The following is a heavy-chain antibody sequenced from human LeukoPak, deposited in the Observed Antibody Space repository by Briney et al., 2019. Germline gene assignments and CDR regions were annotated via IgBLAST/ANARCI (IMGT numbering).Heavy chain of an antibody. Sequence: PGGSLRLSCAASGFTFSSYAMSWVRQAPGKGLEWVSAISGSGGSTYYADSVKGRFTISRDNSKNTLYLQMNSLRAEDTAVYYCANGDVVVIATFDYWGQGTLVTVSS. V-gene: IGHV3-23*01. D-gene: IGHD2-21*01. CDR2: ISGSGGST. CDR3: ANGDVVVIATFDY. CDR1: GFTFSSYA. J-gene: IGHJ4*02.